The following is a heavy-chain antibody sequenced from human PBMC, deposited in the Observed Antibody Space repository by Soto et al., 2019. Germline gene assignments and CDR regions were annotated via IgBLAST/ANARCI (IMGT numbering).Heavy chain of an antibody. J-gene: IGHJ4*02. CDR2: ISYDGSNK. Sequence: GGSLRLSCAASGFSFSSYGMHWVRQAPGKGLKWVAVISYDGSNKYYADSVKGRFTISRDNSKSTLYLQMNSLRAEDTAMYYCAKQTTPRSISVAGQYFFDYWGQGTLVTVSS. V-gene: IGHV3-30*18. D-gene: IGHD6-19*01. CDR1: GFSFSSYG. CDR3: AKQTTPRSISVAGQYFFDY.